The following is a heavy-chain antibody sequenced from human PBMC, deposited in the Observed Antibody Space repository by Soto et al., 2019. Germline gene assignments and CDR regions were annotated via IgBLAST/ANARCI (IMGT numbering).Heavy chain of an antibody. CDR2: ISSYTGNT. D-gene: IGHD4-17*01. CDR1: GYTFTSYG. V-gene: IGHV1-18*01. J-gene: IGHJ4*02. CDR3: ARDLHGDPYY. Sequence: QVQLVQSGAEVKKPGASVKVSCKASGYTFTSYGISWVRQAPGQGLEWMGWISSYTGNTNHAQTLQGRVTMPTDTSTSTAYMELRSLRTDDTAVYYCARDLHGDPYYWGQGTLVTVSS.